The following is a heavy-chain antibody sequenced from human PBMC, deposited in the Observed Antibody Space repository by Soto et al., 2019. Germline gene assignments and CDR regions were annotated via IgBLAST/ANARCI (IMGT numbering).Heavy chain of an antibody. V-gene: IGHV3-33*01. D-gene: IGHD3-22*01. CDR3: ARDSGYRGYFDY. Sequence: QVQLVESGGGVVKPGRSLRLSCAASGFTFSSYGMHWVRQAPGKGLEWVAVIWYDGSNKYYADSVKGRFTISRDNSKNTLYLQMNSLRAEDTAVYYCARDSGYRGYFDYWGQGTLVTVSS. CDR1: GFTFSSYG. CDR2: IWYDGSNK. J-gene: IGHJ4*02.